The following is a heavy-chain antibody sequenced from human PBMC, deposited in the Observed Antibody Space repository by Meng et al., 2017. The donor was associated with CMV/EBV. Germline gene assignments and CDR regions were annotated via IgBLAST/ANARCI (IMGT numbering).Heavy chain of an antibody. V-gene: IGHV4-39*01. CDR1: GGSISSSSYY. Sequence: SETLSLTCTVSGGSISSSSYYWGWIRQPPGKGLEWIGSIYYSGSTYYNPSLESRVTISVDTSKNQFSLKLSSVTAADTAVYYCARHKGASSSWRGGFDYWGQGTLVTVSS. D-gene: IGHD6-13*01. J-gene: IGHJ4*02. CDR3: ARHKGASSSWRGGFDY. CDR2: IYYSGST.